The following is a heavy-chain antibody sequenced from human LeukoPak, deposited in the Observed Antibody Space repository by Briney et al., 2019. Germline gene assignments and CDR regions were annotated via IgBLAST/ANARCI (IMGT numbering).Heavy chain of an antibody. D-gene: IGHD4-23*01. CDR3: AKDGYGGIGDWDFDL. CDR2: ISYDGSNK. Sequence: PGRSLRLSCAASGFTFSSYGMNWVRQAPGKGLGWVAVISYDGSNKYYADSVKGRFTISRDNSKKRLYLQMNSLRAEDTAVYYCAKDGYGGIGDWDFDLWGRGIVVTVSS. V-gene: IGHV3-30*13. J-gene: IGHJ2*01. CDR1: GFTFSSYG.